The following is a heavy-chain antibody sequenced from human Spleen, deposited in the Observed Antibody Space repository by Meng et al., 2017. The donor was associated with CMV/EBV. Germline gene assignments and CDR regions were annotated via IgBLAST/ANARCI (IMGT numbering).Heavy chain of an antibody. CDR1: GYTFTIYD. D-gene: IGHD6-25*01. CDR2: MHTNSGNT. V-gene: IGHV1-8*01. J-gene: IGHJ6*02. CDR3: ARKMSLAATGNYYGMDV. Sequence: ASVKVSCKASGYTFTIYDINWVRQATGQGLEWMGWMHTNSGNTGYAQKFQGRVTMTRNTSISTAYMELRSLRSEDTAVYYCARKMSLAATGNYYGMDVWGQGTPVTVSS.